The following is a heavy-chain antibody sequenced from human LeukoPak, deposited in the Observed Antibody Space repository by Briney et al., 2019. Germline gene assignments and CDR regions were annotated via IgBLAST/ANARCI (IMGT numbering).Heavy chain of an antibody. V-gene: IGHV3-23*01. CDR2: ISVSGGST. J-gene: IGHJ4*02. Sequence: GGSLRLSCAASGFTFISYAMSGVRQAPGKGREWVSAISVSGGSTYYADSVKGRFTISRDNAKNSLYLQMNSLRAEDTAVYYCARDATYYYDSSGSLDDYWGQGTLVTVSS. D-gene: IGHD3-22*01. CDR1: GFTFISYA. CDR3: ARDATYYYDSSGSLDDY.